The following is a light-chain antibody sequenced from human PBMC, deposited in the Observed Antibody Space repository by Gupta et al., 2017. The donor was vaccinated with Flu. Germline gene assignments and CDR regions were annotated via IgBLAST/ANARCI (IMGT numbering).Light chain of an antibody. CDR3: QQYGTSPT. CDR2: GAS. V-gene: IGKV3-20*01. Sequence: EIVLTQSPGTLSLSPGERATLSCRASQSVASYLVWYQQKPGQASRLLIYGASSRATGIPDRFSGSGSGTDFSLTISRLEPEDFAVYYCQQYGTSPTFGQGTKLEIK. CDR1: QSVASY. J-gene: IGKJ2*01.